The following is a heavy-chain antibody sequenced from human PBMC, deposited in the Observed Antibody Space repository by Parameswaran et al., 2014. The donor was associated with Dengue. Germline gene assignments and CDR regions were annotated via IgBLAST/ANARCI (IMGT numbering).Heavy chain of an antibody. D-gene: IGHD1-26*01. Sequence: WIRQPPGKGLEWVSYISSSGSTIYYADSVKGRFTISRDNAKNSLYLQMNSLRAEDTAVYYCARQVGATFGDYWGQGTLVTVSS. CDR3: ARQVGATFGDY. J-gene: IGHJ4*02. CDR2: ISSSGSTI. V-gene: IGHV3-48*03.